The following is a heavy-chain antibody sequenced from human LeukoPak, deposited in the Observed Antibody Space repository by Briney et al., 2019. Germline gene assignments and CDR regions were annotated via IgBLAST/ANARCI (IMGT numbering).Heavy chain of an antibody. CDR2: ISPSGDSR. CDR1: GFTFSTYS. Sequence: GGSLRLSCAASGFTFSTYSMGWVRQAPGKGLEWVSIISPSGDSRYHADSVKGRFTISRDNSKNSQYLQMNSLRVDDTAIYYCAKAVSIVGARDYFDYWGQGTLVTVSS. D-gene: IGHD1-26*01. J-gene: IGHJ4*02. CDR3: AKAVSIVGARDYFDY. V-gene: IGHV3-23*01.